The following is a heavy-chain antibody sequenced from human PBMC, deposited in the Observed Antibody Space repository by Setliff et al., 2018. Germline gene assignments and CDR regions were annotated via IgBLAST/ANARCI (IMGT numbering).Heavy chain of an antibody. D-gene: IGHD3-3*01. CDR1: GYTFSGYY. CDR2: INTYTGNP. CDR3: ARGDFWVVGGAFDI. V-gene: IGHV7-4-1*02. Sequence: ASVKVSCKASGYTFSGYYMHWVRQAPGQGLEWMGWINTYTGNPTYAQGFTGRFVFSLDTSVSTAYLQISTLKAEDTAVYYCARGDFWVVGGAFDIWGQGTMVTVS. J-gene: IGHJ3*02.